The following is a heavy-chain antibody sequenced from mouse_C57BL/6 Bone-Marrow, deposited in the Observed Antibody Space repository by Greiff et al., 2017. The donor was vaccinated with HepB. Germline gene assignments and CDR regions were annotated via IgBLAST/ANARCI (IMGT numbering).Heavy chain of an antibody. CDR3: ARFGDTTRYFDV. V-gene: IGHV1-82*01. CDR2: IYPGDGDT. J-gene: IGHJ1*03. D-gene: IGHD1-1*01. CDR1: GYAFSSSW. Sequence: VQLKESGPELVKPGASVKISCKASGYAFSSSWMNWVKQRPGKGLEWIGRIYPGDGDTNYNGKFKGKATLTADKSSSTAYMQLSSLTSEDSAVYFCARFGDTTRYFDVWGTGTTVTVSS.